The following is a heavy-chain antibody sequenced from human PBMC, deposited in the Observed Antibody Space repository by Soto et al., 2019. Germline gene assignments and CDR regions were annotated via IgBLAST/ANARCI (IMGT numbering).Heavy chain of an antibody. J-gene: IGHJ5*02. V-gene: IGHV4-30-2*01. D-gene: IGHD5-18*01. CDR3: ARGTWIRLWLRWFDP. CDR2: IYHSGST. CDR1: GFSISSGGYS. Sequence: SETLSLTCAVSGFSISSGGYSWSWIRQPPGKGLEWIGYIYHSGSTYYNPSLKSRVTISVDRSKNQFSLKLSSVTAADTAVYYCARGTWIRLWLRWFDPWGQGTLVTVS.